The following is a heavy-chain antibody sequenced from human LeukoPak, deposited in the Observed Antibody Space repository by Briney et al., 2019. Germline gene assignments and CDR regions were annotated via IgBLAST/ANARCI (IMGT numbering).Heavy chain of an antibody. CDR2: ISSSSSYI. V-gene: IGHV3-21*01. Sequence: GGSLRLSCAASGFTFSNYAMSWARQAPGKGLEWVSSISSSSSYIYYADSVKGRFTISRDNAKNSLYLQMNSLRAEDTAVYYCARDSSGYLDYWGQGTLVTVSS. D-gene: IGHD3-22*01. CDR3: ARDSSGYLDY. CDR1: GFTFSNYA. J-gene: IGHJ4*02.